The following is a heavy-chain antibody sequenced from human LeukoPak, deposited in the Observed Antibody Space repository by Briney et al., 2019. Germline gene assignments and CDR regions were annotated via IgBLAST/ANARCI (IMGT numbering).Heavy chain of an antibody. CDR1: GGSISSGGYY. J-gene: IGHJ4*02. V-gene: IGHV4-31*03. Sequence: SETLSLTCTVSGGSISSGGYYWSWIRPHPGKGLEWIGYIYCSGSSYYNPSLKSRVTISVDTSKNQFSLKLSSVTAADTAVYYCARESLAGDTAMGTAIFDYWGQGTLVTVSS. CDR2: IYCSGSS. D-gene: IGHD5-18*01. CDR3: ARESLAGDTAMGTAIFDY.